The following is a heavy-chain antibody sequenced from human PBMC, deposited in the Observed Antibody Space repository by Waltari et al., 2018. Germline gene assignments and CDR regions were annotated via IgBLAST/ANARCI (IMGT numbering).Heavy chain of an antibody. J-gene: IGHJ4*02. CDR3: ARHRGGCEWRYFEY. D-gene: IGHD2-21*01. CDR2: SYYSGIT. CDR1: GGSISSYH. Sequence: QVQLQESGPGLVKPSETLSLTCTVSGGSISSYHWSWIRQPPGKGLEWIGYSYYSGITNYNPSLKSRVTISLDMSKNQFSLNLSSVTAADTALYYCARHRGGCEWRYFEYWGQGTLVTVSS. V-gene: IGHV4-59*08.